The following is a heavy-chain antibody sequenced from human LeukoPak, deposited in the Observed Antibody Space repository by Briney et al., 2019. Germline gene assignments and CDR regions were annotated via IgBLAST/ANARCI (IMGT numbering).Heavy chain of an antibody. CDR1: GFTFSSHA. V-gene: IGHV3-23*01. CDR2: ISGSGGST. Sequence: PGGSLRLSCAASGFTFSSHAMSWVRQAPGKGLEWVSAISGSGGSTYYADSVKGRFTISRYNSKNTLYLQMNSLRAEDTAVYYCAWAPVPDPYYYYGMDVWGQGTTVTVSS. D-gene: IGHD2-2*01. CDR3: AWAPVPDPYYYYGMDV. J-gene: IGHJ6*02.